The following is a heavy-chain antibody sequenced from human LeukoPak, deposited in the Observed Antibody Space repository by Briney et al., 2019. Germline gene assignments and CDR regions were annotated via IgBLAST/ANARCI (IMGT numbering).Heavy chain of an antibody. CDR2: IYPNSGGT. J-gene: IGHJ4*02. V-gene: IGHV1-2*02. CDR1: GYTFTGYY. Sequence: ASVKVSCKASGYTFTGYYMHWVRQAPGQGLEWMGWIYPNSGGTNYAQKFQGRVTMTRDTSISTAYMELSSLRSEDTAVYYCARVAAAGTWFGVFEYWGQGTLVTVSS. D-gene: IGHD6-13*01. CDR3: ARVAAAGTWFGVFEY.